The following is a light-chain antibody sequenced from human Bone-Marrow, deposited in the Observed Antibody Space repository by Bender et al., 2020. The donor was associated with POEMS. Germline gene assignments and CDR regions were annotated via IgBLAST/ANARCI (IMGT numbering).Light chain of an antibody. V-gene: IGLV2-14*01. Sequence: QSALTQPASVSGSPGQSITISCTGTSSDIGSYNFVSWYQQHPGKAPKLMIYDVTNRASGVSDRFSGSKSGNTASLTVSGLQAEDEADYYCASSTGTTTVIFGGGTVLTVL. J-gene: IGLJ2*01. CDR1: SSDIGSYNF. CDR2: DVT. CDR3: ASSTGTTTVI.